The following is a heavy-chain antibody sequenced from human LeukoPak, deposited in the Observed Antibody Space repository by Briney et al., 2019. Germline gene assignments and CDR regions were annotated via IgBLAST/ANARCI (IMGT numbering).Heavy chain of an antibody. Sequence: SETLSLTCTVSGGSISGYYWSWIRQPPGKGLEWIGYIYYSGSTKYNPSLKSRVTMSVDTSNSQFSLRLTSVTAADTATYYCARESRVLIGDGYYLDSWGPGTLITVSS. CDR3: ARESRVLIGDGYYLDS. CDR1: GGSISGYY. V-gene: IGHV4-59*12. J-gene: IGHJ4*02. CDR2: IYYSGST. D-gene: IGHD3-3*01.